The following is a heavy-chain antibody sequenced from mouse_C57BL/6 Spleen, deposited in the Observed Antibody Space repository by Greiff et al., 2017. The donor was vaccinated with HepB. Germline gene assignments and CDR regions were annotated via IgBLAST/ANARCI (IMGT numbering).Heavy chain of an antibody. CDR2: IDPSDSET. CDR3: ARGEVIYYGFDY. Sequence: QVQLQQPGAELVRPGSSVKLSCKASGYTFTSYWMHWVKQRPIQGLEWIGNIDPSDSETHYNQKFKDKATLTVDKSSSTAYMQLSSLTSEDSAVYYCARGEVIYYGFDYWGKGTTLTVSS. J-gene: IGHJ2*01. D-gene: IGHD2-1*01. CDR1: GYTFTSYW. V-gene: IGHV1-52*01.